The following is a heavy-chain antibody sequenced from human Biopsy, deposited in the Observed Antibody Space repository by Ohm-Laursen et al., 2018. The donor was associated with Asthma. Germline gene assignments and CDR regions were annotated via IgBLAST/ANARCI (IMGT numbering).Heavy chain of an antibody. D-gene: IGHD3-3*01. CDR3: AKRRGYSDLTDFDH. Sequence: SLRLSCAASGFTFSTYGMHWVRQAPGKGLEWVAFIAWDGINSYYADSMKGRFTISRDNAKSTLYLQMNRLRTDDTAVYYRAKRRGYSDLTDFDHWGQGTLVTVSS. CDR1: GFTFSTYG. CDR2: IAWDGINS. J-gene: IGHJ4*02. V-gene: IGHV3-30*18.